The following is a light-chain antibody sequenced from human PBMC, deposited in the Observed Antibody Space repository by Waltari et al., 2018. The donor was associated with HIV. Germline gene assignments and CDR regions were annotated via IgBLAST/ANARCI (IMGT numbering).Light chain of an antibody. CDR3: CSYAGSSTFVV. V-gene: IGLV2-23*02. CDR2: EVS. CDR1: SSNIGADYF. J-gene: IGLJ2*01. Sequence: QSVLTQPPSVSGAPGQRVTISCTGSSSNIGADYFVHWYQQLPGAAPKLMIYEVSKRPSGVSNRFSGSKSGNTASLTISGLQAEDEADYYCCSYAGSSTFVVFGGGTKLTVL.